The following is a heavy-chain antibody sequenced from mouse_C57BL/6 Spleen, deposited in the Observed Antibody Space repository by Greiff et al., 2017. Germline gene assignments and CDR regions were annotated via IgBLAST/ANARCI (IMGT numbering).Heavy chain of an antibody. J-gene: IGHJ4*01. Sequence: VQLQQSGPELVKPGASVKISCKASGYTFTDYYMNWVKQSHGKSLEWIGDINPNNGGTSYNQKFKGKATLTVDKSSSTAYMELRSLTSEDAAVYYCARSADGYYEGYAMDYWGQGTSVTVSS. V-gene: IGHV1-26*01. CDR3: ARSADGYYEGYAMDY. CDR1: GYTFTDYY. D-gene: IGHD2-3*01. CDR2: INPNNGGT.